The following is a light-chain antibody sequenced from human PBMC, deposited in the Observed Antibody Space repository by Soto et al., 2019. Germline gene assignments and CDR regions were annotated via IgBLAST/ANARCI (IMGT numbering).Light chain of an antibody. CDR1: SSDVGGYKY. J-gene: IGLJ1*01. CDR2: EVS. Sequence: QSALTQPASVSGSPGQSITISCTGTSSDVGGYKYVSWYQQYPGKAPKLIIYEVSNRPSGVSNRFSGSKSGNTASLTISGLQAEDEADYYCCSFTSSTTYVFGTGTKVTVL. V-gene: IGLV2-14*01. CDR3: CSFTSSTTYV.